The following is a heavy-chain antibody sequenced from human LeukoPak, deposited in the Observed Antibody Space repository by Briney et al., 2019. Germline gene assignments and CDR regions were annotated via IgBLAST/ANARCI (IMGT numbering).Heavy chain of an antibody. Sequence: QPGGSLRLSCVASGFTYSSYAMSWVRQAPGKGLEWVSAIGGGGSPTYYADSVKGRFTISGDSSENTLYLQMNSLTAADTALYYCAKVVADYYGSSSSFDSWGQGTLVTVSS. J-gene: IGHJ4*02. CDR2: IGGGGSPT. CDR3: AKVVADYYGSSSSFDS. V-gene: IGHV3-23*01. D-gene: IGHD3-10*01. CDR1: GFTYSSYA.